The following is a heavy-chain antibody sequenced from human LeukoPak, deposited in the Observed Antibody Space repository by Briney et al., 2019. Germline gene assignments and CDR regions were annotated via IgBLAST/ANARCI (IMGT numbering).Heavy chain of an antibody. J-gene: IGHJ6*03. D-gene: IGHD6-13*01. Sequence: AASVKVSCKASGGTFTSSDINWVRQATGQGLEWMGWMNPNSGNTGYAQKFQGRVTMTWNTSITTAYMELRSLRSEDTAVYYCARVAVGRGIVAAGPITKEFYYYYMDVWGKGTPVTISS. V-gene: IGHV1-8*01. CDR1: GGTFTSSD. CDR3: ARVAVGRGIVAAGPITKEFYYYYMDV. CDR2: MNPNSGNT.